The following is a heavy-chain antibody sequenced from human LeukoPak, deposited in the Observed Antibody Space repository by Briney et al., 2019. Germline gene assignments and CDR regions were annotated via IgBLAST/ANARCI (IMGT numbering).Heavy chain of an antibody. CDR2: IKQDGSEK. CDR1: GFTFSSYW. D-gene: IGHD3-3*01. J-gene: IGHJ6*03. Sequence: TGGSLRLSCAASGFTFSSYWMSWVRQAPGKGLEWVANIKQDGSEKYYVDSVKGRFTISRDNAKNSLYLQMNSLRAEDTALYYCARGGITIFGVVSYMDVWGKGTTVTVSS. CDR3: ARGGITIFGVVSYMDV. V-gene: IGHV3-7*03.